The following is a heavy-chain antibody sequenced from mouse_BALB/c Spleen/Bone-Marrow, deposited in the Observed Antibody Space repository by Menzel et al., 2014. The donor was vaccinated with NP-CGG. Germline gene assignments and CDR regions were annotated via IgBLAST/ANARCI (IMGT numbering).Heavy chain of an antibody. J-gene: IGHJ4*01. CDR3: ARSLLRADY. CDR1: GYTFTRYV. CDR2: INPYNVGT. Sequence: EVQLQQSGPELVKPGASVKMSCKASGYTFTRYVMYWVKQKPGQGLEWIGYINPYNVGTKYNEKFKGKATLTSDKSSSTAYMELSSLTSEDSAVYYCARSLLRADYWGQGTSVTVSS. V-gene: IGHV1-14*01. D-gene: IGHD1-1*01.